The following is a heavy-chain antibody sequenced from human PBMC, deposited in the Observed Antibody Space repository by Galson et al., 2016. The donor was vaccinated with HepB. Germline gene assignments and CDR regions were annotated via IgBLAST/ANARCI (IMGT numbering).Heavy chain of an antibody. J-gene: IGHJ4*02. CDR2: ISYDGNNK. CDR3: ARDDETYGDPDF. Sequence: SLRLSCAASGFTFNKYPMFWVRQAPGKGLEWVAVISYDGNNKYYADSAKGRFTISRDNAKKSLFLQMNSLRVEDTAVYYCARDDETYGDPDFWGQGTLVTVSS. D-gene: IGHD4-17*01. CDR1: GFTFNKYP. V-gene: IGHV3-30*03.